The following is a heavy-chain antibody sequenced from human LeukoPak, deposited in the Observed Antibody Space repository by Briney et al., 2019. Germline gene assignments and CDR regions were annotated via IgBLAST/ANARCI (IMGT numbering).Heavy chain of an antibody. V-gene: IGHV3-23*01. CDR2: ISGSGAYT. CDR1: GFTFSSYT. CDR3: AKYFASGSYYKLPH. J-gene: IGHJ1*01. D-gene: IGHD3-10*01. Sequence: GGSLRLSCAASGFTFSSYTMTWVRQAPGKGLEWVSTISGSGAYTYYADSVKGRFTISRDDSKNTLYLQMNSLRAGDTAVYYCAKYFASGSYYKLPHWGQGTLVTVSS.